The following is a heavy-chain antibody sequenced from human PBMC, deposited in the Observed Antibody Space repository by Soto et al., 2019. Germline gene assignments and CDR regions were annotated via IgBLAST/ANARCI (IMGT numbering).Heavy chain of an antibody. V-gene: IGHV2-26*01. Sequence: SGPTLVNPIETLTLTCTVSGFSLSHIRVGVGWIRQPPGKALEWLAHVFSNDAKSYSPSLKGRLTISRDTFRSQVVLTMTNVDPVDTATYFCARIERYSTYEYFDFWGQGTLVTVSS. CDR2: VFSNDAK. D-gene: IGHD5-12*01. CDR3: ARIERYSTYEYFDF. CDR1: GFSLSHIRVG. J-gene: IGHJ4*02.